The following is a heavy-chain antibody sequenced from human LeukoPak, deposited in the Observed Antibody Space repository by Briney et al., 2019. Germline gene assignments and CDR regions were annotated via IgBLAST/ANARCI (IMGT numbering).Heavy chain of an antibody. CDR3: ASAYCSGWYVPCY. CDR2: ISYDGSNK. D-gene: IGHD6-19*01. V-gene: IGHV3-30-3*01. CDR1: GFTFSSYA. Sequence: GGSLRLSCAASGFTFSSYAMHWVRQAPGKGLEFVAVISYDGSNKYYADSVKYRFTISRDSSQKTLYLQMDSLRSEERALFYCASAYCSGWYVPCYWGQGTLVPVSS. J-gene: IGHJ4*02.